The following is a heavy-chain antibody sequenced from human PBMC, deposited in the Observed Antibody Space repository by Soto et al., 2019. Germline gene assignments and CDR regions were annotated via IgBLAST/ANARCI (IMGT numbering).Heavy chain of an antibody. D-gene: IGHD1-26*01. CDR2: SSSDGNQK. Sequence: GSLRLSCTASGFTFSTYGMHWIRQAPGKGLEWVAVSSSDGNQKYYADSVKGRFTISRDNSKNTLSLQMNSLRREDTAVYYCAKVGDVYNSFFDYWGQGTLVTVSS. CDR1: GFTFSTYG. J-gene: IGHJ4*02. V-gene: IGHV3-30*18. CDR3: AKVGDVYNSFFDY.